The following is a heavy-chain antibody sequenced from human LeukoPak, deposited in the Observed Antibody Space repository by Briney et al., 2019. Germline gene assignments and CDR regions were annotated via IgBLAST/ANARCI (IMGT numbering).Heavy chain of an antibody. D-gene: IGHD5-24*01. Sequence: GVSVKVSCKASGGTFSSYAISWVRQAPGQGLEWMGGIIPIFGTANYAQKFQGRVTITTDESTSTAYMELSSLRSEDTAVYYCARGQVATITGSFDYWGQGTLVTVSS. V-gene: IGHV1-69*05. CDR1: GGTFSSYA. CDR2: IIPIFGTA. CDR3: ARGQVATITGSFDY. J-gene: IGHJ4*02.